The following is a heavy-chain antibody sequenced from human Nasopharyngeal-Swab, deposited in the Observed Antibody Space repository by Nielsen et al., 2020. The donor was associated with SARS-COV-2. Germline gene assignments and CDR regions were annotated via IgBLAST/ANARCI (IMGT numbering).Heavy chain of an antibody. CDR2: ISSSSSYI. D-gene: IGHD3-16*02. V-gene: IGHV3-21*01. CDR3: ANDGDYIWGTYRHYFDN. Sequence: GESLKISCAASGFTFSSYSMNWVRQAPGKGLEWVSSISSSSSYIYYADSVKGRFTISRDNSKKAVYLQMSSLRVEDTAVYYCANDGDYIWGTYRHYFDNWGQGTLVTVSS. CDR1: GFTFSSYS. J-gene: IGHJ4*02.